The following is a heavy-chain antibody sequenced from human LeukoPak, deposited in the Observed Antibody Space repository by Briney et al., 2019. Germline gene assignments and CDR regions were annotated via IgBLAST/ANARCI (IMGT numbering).Heavy chain of an antibody. V-gene: IGHV3-23*01. D-gene: IGHD1-26*01. Sequence: GGSLRLSCAASAFTLSSYGMTGVRQAPGKGLEWVSTLTNIGSTTYYADSVRGRFTISRDTSKNTLYLQMNNLRAEDTAIYFCAIGTVPNSGILDYRGQGTLVTVSS. CDR1: AFTLSSYG. J-gene: IGHJ4*02. CDR3: AIGTVPNSGILDY. CDR2: LTNIGSTT.